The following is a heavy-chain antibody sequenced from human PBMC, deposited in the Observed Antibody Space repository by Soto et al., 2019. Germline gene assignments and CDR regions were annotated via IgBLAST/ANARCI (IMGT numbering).Heavy chain of an antibody. V-gene: IGHV4-61*08. J-gene: IGHJ6*02. Sequence: SETLSLTCTVSVGSVSSRDYFWSWLRQSPGKRLEWIAYIYYSGSTNYNPSLKSRATISVDTSKSQVSLTLTSMTAADAALYYCARSPNYYYYGFDVWGQGTAVTVSS. CDR3: ARSPNYYYYGFDV. CDR1: VGSVSSRDYF. CDR2: IYYSGST.